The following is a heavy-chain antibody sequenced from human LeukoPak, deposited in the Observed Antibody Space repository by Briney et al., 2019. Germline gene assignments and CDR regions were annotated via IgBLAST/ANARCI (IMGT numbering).Heavy chain of an antibody. Sequence: PSETLSLTCTVSGASISSNFWTWIRQPPRQGLEWIGYIYYSGSTNYNPSLKSRVTMSVDTSKNQFSLKLSSVTAADTAVYYCARFNPAAGTFCFDYWGQGTLVTVSS. V-gene: IGHV4-59*08. J-gene: IGHJ4*02. CDR1: GASISSNF. CDR2: IYYSGST. D-gene: IGHD6-13*01. CDR3: ARFNPAAGTFCFDY.